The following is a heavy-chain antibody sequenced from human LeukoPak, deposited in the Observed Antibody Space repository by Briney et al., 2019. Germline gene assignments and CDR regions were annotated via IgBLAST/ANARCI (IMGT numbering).Heavy chain of an antibody. Sequence: ASVKVSCKASGYTFTDYYMHWVRQAPGQELGWMGRINPNSGGTNYAQKFQGRVTMTRDTSISTAYTELSSLRSEDTAVYYCARVGATPDDAFDIWGQGTMVTVSS. CDR1: GYTFTDYY. J-gene: IGHJ3*02. CDR3: ARVGATPDDAFDI. D-gene: IGHD1-26*01. CDR2: INPNSGGT. V-gene: IGHV1/OR15-1*01.